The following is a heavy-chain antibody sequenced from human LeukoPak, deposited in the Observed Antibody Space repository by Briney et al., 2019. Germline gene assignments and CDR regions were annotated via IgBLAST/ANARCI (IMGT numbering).Heavy chain of an antibody. V-gene: IGHV1-69*05. CDR2: IIPIFGTA. CDR1: GGTFSSYA. J-gene: IGHJ6*03. D-gene: IGHD3-10*01. CDR3: TSGSSYYYYMDV. Sequence: SVKVSCKASGGTFSSYAISWVRQAPGQGLEWMGGIIPIFGTANYAQKFQGRVTITTDESTSTAYMELSSLRSEDTAVYYCTSGSSYYYYMDVWGKGTTVTVSS.